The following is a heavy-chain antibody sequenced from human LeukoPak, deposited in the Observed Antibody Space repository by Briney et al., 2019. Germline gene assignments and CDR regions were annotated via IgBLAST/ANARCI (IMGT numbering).Heavy chain of an antibody. Sequence: PGGSLRLSCAASGFTFSSCWMSWVRQAPGKGLEWVANIKQDGSETNYVGSVKGRFTISRDNAKNSLYLQMNDLRVEDTAVYYCARDRTGPDTATGPWGQGTLVTVSS. CDR1: GFTFSSCW. J-gene: IGHJ5*02. CDR2: IKQDGSET. V-gene: IGHV3-7*01. D-gene: IGHD1-14*01. CDR3: ARDRTGPDTATGP.